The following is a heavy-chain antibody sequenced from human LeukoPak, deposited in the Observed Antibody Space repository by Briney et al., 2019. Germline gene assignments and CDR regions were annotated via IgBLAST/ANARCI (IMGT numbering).Heavy chain of an antibody. CDR3: ARAAAGTGDWIDP. Sequence: SETLSLTCTVSRGSVSGHYWSWIRQPPGKGLEWIGYIYYRGNTNYNPSLKSRVTISVDTSKDQFSLKMDSVTAADTAVYHCARAAAGTGDWIDPWGQGTLVTVSS. J-gene: IGHJ5*02. D-gene: IGHD6-13*01. CDR1: RGSVSGHY. V-gene: IGHV4-59*02. CDR2: IYYRGNT.